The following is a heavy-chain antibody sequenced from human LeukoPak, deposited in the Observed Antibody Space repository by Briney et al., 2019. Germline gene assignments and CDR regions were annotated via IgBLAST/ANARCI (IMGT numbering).Heavy chain of an antibody. Sequence: ASVKVSCKASGYTFTGYYMHWVRQAPGQGLEWMGWINPNSGGTNYAQKFQGRVTMTRDTSISTAYMELNSLRAEDTAVYYCARDRYSSGWLREFDYWGQGTLVTVSS. D-gene: IGHD6-19*01. CDR2: INPNSGGT. V-gene: IGHV1-2*02. CDR3: ARDRYSSGWLREFDY. J-gene: IGHJ4*02. CDR1: GYTFTGYY.